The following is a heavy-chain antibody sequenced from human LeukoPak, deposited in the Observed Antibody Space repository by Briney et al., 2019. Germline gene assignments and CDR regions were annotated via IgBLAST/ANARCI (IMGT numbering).Heavy chain of an antibody. CDR3: ARQDRVVTSSYYFDY. Sequence: ASVKVSCKASGYTFTSYYMHWVRQAPGQGLEWMGIINPSGGSTSYAQKFQGRVTMTRDTSTSTVYMELSSLRSEDTAVYYCARQDRVVTSSYYFDYWDQGTLVTVSS. CDR2: INPSGGST. CDR1: GYTFTSYY. D-gene: IGHD4-23*01. J-gene: IGHJ4*02. V-gene: IGHV1-46*01.